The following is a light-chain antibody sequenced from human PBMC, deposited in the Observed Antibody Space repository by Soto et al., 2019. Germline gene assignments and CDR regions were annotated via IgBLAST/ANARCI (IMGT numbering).Light chain of an antibody. CDR1: SSNIGSNT. CDR3: AAWHDSLSISKV. CDR2: ADN. V-gene: IGLV1-44*01. J-gene: IGLJ1*01. Sequence: QSVLTQPPSASGTPGQRVAISCSGSSSNIGSNTVNWYQQLPGTAPRLLIYADNLRPSGVPDRFSGSKSGASASLAISGLQSGDEADYYCAAWHDSLSISKVFGTGTKVTVL.